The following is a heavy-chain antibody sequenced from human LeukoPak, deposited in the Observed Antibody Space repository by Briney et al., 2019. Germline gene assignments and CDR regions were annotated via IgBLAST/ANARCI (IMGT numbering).Heavy chain of an antibody. Sequence: SETLSLTCTVSGGSVSSGSYYWSWVRQPPRKGLEWIGYIYYSGSTNYNPSLKSRVTISVDTSKNQFSLKLSSVTAADTAVYYCARDHYGANDYWGQGTLVTVSS. V-gene: IGHV4-61*01. CDR3: ARDHYGANDY. J-gene: IGHJ4*02. CDR2: IYYSGST. CDR1: GGSVSSGSYY. D-gene: IGHD4-17*01.